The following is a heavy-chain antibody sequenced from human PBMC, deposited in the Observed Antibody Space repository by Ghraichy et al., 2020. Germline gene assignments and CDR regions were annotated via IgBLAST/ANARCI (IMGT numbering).Heavy chain of an antibody. CDR3: ARNLLGYCSGGSCYAPYYYGMDV. CDR2: IWYDGSNK. CDR1: GFTFSSYG. V-gene: IGHV3-33*08. D-gene: IGHD2-15*01. Sequence: GGSXRLSCAASGFTFSSYGMHWVRQAPGKGLEWVAVIWYDGSNKYYADSVKGRFTISRDNSKNTLYLQMHSLRAEDTAVDYCARNLLGYCSGGSCYAPYYYGMDVWGQGTTVTVSS. J-gene: IGHJ6*02.